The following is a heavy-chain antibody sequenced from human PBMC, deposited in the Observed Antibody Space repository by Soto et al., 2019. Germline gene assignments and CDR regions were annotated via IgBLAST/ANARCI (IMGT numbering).Heavy chain of an antibody. D-gene: IGHD3-9*01. Sequence: GGSLRLSCAASGFTFSSYAMHWVRQAPGKGLEWVAVISYDGSNKYYADSLKGRFTISRDNSKNTLYLQMNSLRAEDTAVYYCARDLPVYDMLTGYYSHYNYGMDVWGQGTTVTVSS. CDR2: ISYDGSNK. J-gene: IGHJ6*02. CDR3: ARDLPVYDMLTGYYSHYNYGMDV. CDR1: GFTFSSYA. V-gene: IGHV3-30-3*01.